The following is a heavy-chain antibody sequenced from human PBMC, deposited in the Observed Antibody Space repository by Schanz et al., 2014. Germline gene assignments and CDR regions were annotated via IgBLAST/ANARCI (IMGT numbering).Heavy chain of an antibody. D-gene: IGHD4-17*01. CDR2: INPSGGST. CDR3: ARAPVTVGPYHYYMDV. V-gene: IGHV1-46*01. J-gene: IGHJ6*03. CDR1: GYTFTSYY. Sequence: QVQLVQSGAEVKKPGASVKVSCKASGYTFTSYYMHWVRQAPGQGLEWMGIINPSGGSTSYAQKCQGRVTMTRDTSTSTVYMEVSGLRSEDTAVYYCARAPVTVGPYHYYMDVWGKGTTVTVSS.